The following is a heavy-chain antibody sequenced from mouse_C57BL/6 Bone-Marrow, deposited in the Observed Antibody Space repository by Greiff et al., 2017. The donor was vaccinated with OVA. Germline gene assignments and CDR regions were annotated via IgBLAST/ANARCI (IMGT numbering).Heavy chain of an antibody. Sequence: QVQLKESGAELARPGASVKLSCKASGYTFTSYGISWVKQRTGQGLEWIGEIYPRSGNTYYNEKFKGKATLTADKSSSTAYMELRSLTSEDSAVYFCARRDYYSNYYYAMDYWGQGTSVTVSS. CDR1: GYTFTSYG. D-gene: IGHD2-5*01. CDR2: IYPRSGNT. V-gene: IGHV1-81*01. J-gene: IGHJ4*01. CDR3: ARRDYYSNYYYAMDY.